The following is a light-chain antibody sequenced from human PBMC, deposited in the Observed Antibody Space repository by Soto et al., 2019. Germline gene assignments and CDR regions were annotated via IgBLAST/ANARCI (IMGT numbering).Light chain of an antibody. CDR2: GAS. V-gene: IGKV3-15*01. Sequence: EIVMTQSPATLSVSPGERATLSCGASQSVSRNLAWYQQKPGQAPRLLIYGASTRATDIAARISASGSGTEFTLTISSLQSEDFAVYYCQQYNKWPLTFGGGTKVEIK. CDR1: QSVSRN. CDR3: QQYNKWPLT. J-gene: IGKJ4*01.